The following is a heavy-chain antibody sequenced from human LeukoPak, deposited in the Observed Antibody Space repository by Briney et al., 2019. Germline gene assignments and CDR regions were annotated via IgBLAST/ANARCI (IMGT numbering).Heavy chain of an antibody. CDR1: GFTFSSYE. CDR2: ISSSGSTI. Sequence: GGSLRLSCAASGFTFSSYEMNWVRQAPGKRLEWVSYISSSGSTIYYADSVKGRFTISRDNAKNSLYLQMNSLRAEDTAVYYCARETMVVNDAFDIWGQGTMVTVSS. V-gene: IGHV3-48*03. J-gene: IGHJ3*02. D-gene: IGHD4-23*01. CDR3: ARETMVVNDAFDI.